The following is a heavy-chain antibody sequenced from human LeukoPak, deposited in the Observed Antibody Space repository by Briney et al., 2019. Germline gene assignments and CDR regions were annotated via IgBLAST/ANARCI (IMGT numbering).Heavy chain of an antibody. D-gene: IGHD3-22*01. CDR1: GGSISSYY. CDR3: ARLISSAYYYYYMDV. J-gene: IGHJ6*03. CDR2: IYYSGST. Sequence: SETLSLTCTVSGGSISSYYWSWIRQPPGKGLEWIGSIYYSGSTYYNPSLKSRVTISVDTSKNQFSLKLSSVTAADTAVYYCARLISSAYYYYYMDVWGKGTTVTVSS. V-gene: IGHV4-59*05.